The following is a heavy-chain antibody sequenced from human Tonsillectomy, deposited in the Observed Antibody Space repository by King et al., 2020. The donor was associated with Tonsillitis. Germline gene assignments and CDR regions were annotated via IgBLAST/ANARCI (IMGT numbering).Heavy chain of an antibody. Sequence: VQLVESGGGLIQPGGSLRLSCAASGFTVSNNYMNWVRQVPGKGLEWVSVIYSSGNTYYADSVKGRFTISRDNSKNTLYLQMNSLRAEDTAIYYCARATLYGLPDNWGQGTLVTVSS. V-gene: IGHV3-53*01. J-gene: IGHJ4*02. CDR1: GFTVSNNY. CDR3: ARATLYGLPDN. CDR2: IYSSGNT. D-gene: IGHD4-17*01.